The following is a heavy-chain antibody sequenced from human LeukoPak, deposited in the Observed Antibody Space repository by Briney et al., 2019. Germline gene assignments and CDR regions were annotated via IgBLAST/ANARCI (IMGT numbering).Heavy chain of an antibody. V-gene: IGHV4-4*02. CDR1: GGSISSSNW. J-gene: IGHJ4*02. CDR3: ARGKSGVRDIVVVPAAHHFDY. CDR2: IYHSGST. Sequence: SGTLSLTCAVSGGSISSSNWWSWVRQPPGKGLEWIGEIYHSGSTNYNPSLKSRVTISVDTSKNQFSLKLSSVTAADTAVYYCARGKSGVRDIVVVPAAHHFDYWGQGTLVTVSS. D-gene: IGHD2-2*01.